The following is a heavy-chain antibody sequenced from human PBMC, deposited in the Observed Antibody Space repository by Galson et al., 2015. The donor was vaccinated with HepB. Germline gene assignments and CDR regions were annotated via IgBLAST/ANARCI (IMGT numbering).Heavy chain of an antibody. CDR3: ARDQVLWFGSGEGGMDV. CDR2: INSDGRST. CDR1: GFTFSRYW. J-gene: IGHJ6*02. V-gene: IGHV3-74*01. Sequence: SLRLSCAASGFTFSRYWMHWVRQAPGKGLVWVSRINSDGRSTSYADSVKGRFTISRDNAKNTMYLQMNSLRAEDTAVYYCARDQVLWFGSGEGGMDVWGQGTTVTVSS. D-gene: IGHD3-10*01.